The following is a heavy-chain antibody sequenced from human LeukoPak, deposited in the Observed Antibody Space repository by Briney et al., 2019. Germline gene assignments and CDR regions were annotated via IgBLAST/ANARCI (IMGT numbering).Heavy chain of an antibody. CDR3: AKVVDTEQTRKTTLPPFDY. CDR2: ISGSGGST. D-gene: IGHD1/OR15-1a*01. J-gene: IGHJ4*02. Sequence: GGSLRLSCAASGFTFSSYGMHWVRQAPGKGLEWVSGISGSGGSTHYRDSVKGRFTISRDNGKSTVYLQMINLRVEDTAVYHCAKVVDTEQTRKTTLPPFDYWGQGLLVTVSS. V-gene: IGHV3-23*01. CDR1: GFTFSSYG.